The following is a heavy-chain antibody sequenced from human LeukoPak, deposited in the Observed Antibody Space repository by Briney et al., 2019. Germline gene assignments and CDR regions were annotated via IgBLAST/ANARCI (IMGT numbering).Heavy chain of an antibody. J-gene: IGHJ4*02. CDR2: INPNSGGT. D-gene: IGHD6-13*01. CDR1: GYTFTGYY. Sequence: EASVKVSCKASGYTFTGYYMHWVRQAPGQGLEWMGRINPNSGGTNYAQKFQGRVTMTRDTSISTAYMELSRLRSDDTAVYYCARGSIAAAGTIPYWGQGTLVTVSS. CDR3: ARGSIAAAGTIPY. V-gene: IGHV1-2*06.